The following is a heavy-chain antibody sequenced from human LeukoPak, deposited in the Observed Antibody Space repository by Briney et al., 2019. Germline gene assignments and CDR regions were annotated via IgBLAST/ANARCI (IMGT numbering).Heavy chain of an antibody. CDR2: IYTDGST. V-gene: IGHV3-66*01. J-gene: IGHJ4*02. CDR1: GFTVSSKY. D-gene: IGHD1/OR15-1a*01. CDR3: AIGHYRNIPG. Sequence: GGSLRLSCAASGFTVSSKYMNWVRQAPGEGLEWVSVIYTDGSTYYADSVRARFSISRDDSKNTLSLQMNSLTAEDTAVYYCAIGHYRNIPGWGQGTLVTVSS.